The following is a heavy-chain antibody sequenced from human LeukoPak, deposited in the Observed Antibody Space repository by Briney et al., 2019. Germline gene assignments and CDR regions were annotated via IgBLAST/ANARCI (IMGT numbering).Heavy chain of an antibody. CDR1: GGSISSGSYY. D-gene: IGHD2-15*01. Sequence: PSETLSLTCTVSGGSISSGSYYWSWIRQPAGKGLKWIGRIYTSGSTNYNSSLKSRVAISFDTSNKQFSLKLSSVTAADTAVYYCARVDGSCSGGSCPSGNWFDPWGQGILVTVSS. CDR3: ARVDGSCSGGSCPSGNWFDP. CDR2: IYTSGST. V-gene: IGHV4-61*02. J-gene: IGHJ5*02.